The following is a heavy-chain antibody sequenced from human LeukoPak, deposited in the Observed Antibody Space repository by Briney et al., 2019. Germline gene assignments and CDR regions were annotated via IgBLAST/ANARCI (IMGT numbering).Heavy chain of an antibody. J-gene: IGHJ3*02. D-gene: IGHD5-24*01. V-gene: IGHV3-53*01. Sequence: QPGGSLRLSCAASGFTVSSNYMSWVRQAPGKGLEWVSVIYSGGSTYYADSVKGLFTISRDISKNTLYLQMNSLRAEDTAVYHCVKSAGKDGYRDVFDIWGQGTVVTVSS. CDR3: VKSAGKDGYRDVFDI. CDR1: GFTVSSNY. CDR2: IYSGGST.